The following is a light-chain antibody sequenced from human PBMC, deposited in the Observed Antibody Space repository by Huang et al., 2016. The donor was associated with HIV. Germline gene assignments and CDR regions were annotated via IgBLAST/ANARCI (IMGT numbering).Light chain of an antibody. CDR3: QQYNNWPPIT. V-gene: IGKV3-15*01. CDR2: GAS. Sequence: EIVMTQSPATLSVSPGERATLSCRASQSVSSILAWYQQKPGQALRLLIYGASTKATGIPARFSGSGSGTEFTLTISILQSEDFAVYYCQQYNNWPPITFGQGTRLEIK. CDR1: QSVSSI. J-gene: IGKJ5*01.